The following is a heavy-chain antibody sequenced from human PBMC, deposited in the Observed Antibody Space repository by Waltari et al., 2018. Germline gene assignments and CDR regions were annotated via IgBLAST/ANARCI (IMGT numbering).Heavy chain of an antibody. CDR2: IYTSGST. CDR3: ASTRLITMVRGGFDY. D-gene: IGHD3-10*01. V-gene: IGHV4-4*07. CDR1: GGSLSSYS. Sequence: QVQLPESGPGLVKPSETLSLTCTVSGGSLSSYSWSWIRQPAGKGLEWIGRIYTSGSTNYNPSLKSRVTMSVDTSKNQFSLKLSSVTAADTAVYYCASTRLITMVRGGFDYWGQGTLVTVSS. J-gene: IGHJ4*02.